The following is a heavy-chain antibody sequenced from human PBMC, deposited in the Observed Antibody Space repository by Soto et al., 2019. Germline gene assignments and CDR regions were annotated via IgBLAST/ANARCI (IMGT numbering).Heavy chain of an antibody. V-gene: IGHV4-59*01. CDR3: ARARYDSSGYYYFDY. Sequence: SETLSLTCAVSGGSISGYYWSWIRQPPGKGLGWIGYIYYSGSSNYNPSLKSRVTISLDTSKNQFSLRLRSVTAADTAVYYCARARYDSSGYYYFDYWGQGTLVTVSS. D-gene: IGHD3-22*01. J-gene: IGHJ4*02. CDR1: GGSISGYY. CDR2: IYYSGSS.